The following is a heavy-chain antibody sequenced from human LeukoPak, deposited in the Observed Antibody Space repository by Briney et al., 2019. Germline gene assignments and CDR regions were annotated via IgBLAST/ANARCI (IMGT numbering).Heavy chain of an antibody. J-gene: IGHJ6*02. CDR2: INHSGST. CDR1: GGSFSGYY. V-gene: IGHV4-34*01. CDR3: ARATYYYDSSLNGMDV. Sequence: NPSETLSLTCAVYGGSFSGYYWSWIRQPPGKGLEWIGEINHSGSTNYNPSLKSRVTISVDTSKNQFSLKLSSVTAADTAVYYCARATYYYDSSLNGMDVWGQGTTVTVSS. D-gene: IGHD3-22*01.